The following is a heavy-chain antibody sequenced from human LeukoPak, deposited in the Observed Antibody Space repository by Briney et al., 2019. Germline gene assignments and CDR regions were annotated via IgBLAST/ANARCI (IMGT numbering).Heavy chain of an antibody. CDR1: GFTFSSYA. Sequence: GGSLRLSCAASGFTFSSYAMNWVRQAPGKGLKWVSGISESGAITHYADSVKGRFTISRDNSKTTVFLQMNSLRAEDTAVYYCAVSVRFERVWHYFNNWGQGTQVTVSS. D-gene: IGHD3-9*01. V-gene: IGHV3-23*01. CDR3: AVSVRFERVWHYFNN. J-gene: IGHJ4*02. CDR2: ISESGAIT.